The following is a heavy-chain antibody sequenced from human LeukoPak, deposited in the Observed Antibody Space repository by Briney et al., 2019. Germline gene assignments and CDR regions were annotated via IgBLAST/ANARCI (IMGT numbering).Heavy chain of an antibody. CDR3: AKDQMAIFGVGPNTNWFDP. Sequence: GGSLRLSCAASGFTFSSYGMSWVRQAPGKGLEGASGLSGSGGTTYYADSVKGRFTISRDNSKNTLYLQMNSLGGEDTAVYYCAKDQMAIFGVGPNTNWFDPWGQGTLVTVSS. J-gene: IGHJ5*02. V-gene: IGHV3-23*01. CDR1: GFTFSSYG. CDR2: LSGSGGTT. D-gene: IGHD3-3*01.